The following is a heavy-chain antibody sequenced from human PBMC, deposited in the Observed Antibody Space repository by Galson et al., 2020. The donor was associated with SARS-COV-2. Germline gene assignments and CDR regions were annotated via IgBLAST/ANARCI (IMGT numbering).Heavy chain of an antibody. CDR1: GFTFSSYW. V-gene: IGHV3-74*01. D-gene: IGHD3-3*01. J-gene: IGHJ6*02. CDR3: ARDLAATGYYDFWSGYPHYYYGMDV. Sequence: GGSLRLSCAASGFTFSSYWMHWVRQAPGKGLVWVSRINSDGSSTSYADSVKGRFTISRDNAKNTLYLQMNSLRAEDTAVYYCARDLAATGYYDFWSGYPHYYYGMDVWGQGTTVTVSS. CDR2: INSDGSST.